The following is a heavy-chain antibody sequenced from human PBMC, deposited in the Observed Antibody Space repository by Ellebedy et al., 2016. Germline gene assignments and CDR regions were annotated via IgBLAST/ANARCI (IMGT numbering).Heavy chain of an antibody. Sequence: SETLSLTCAVYGGPFSGYYWNWIRQPPGKGLEWIGEINHSGSTNYNPSLKSRVTISVDTSKNQFSLRLSSVTAGDTAVYYCARHRRYNYGYFAVPREYYFDFWGQGTLVTVSS. V-gene: IGHV4-34*01. D-gene: IGHD5-18*01. CDR1: GGPFSGYY. CDR2: INHSGST. J-gene: IGHJ4*02. CDR3: ARHRRYNYGYFAVPREYYFDF.